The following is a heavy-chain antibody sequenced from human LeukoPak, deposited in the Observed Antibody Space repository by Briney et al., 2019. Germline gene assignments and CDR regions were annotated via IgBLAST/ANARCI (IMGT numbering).Heavy chain of an antibody. CDR3: ARGYYDFWSGYYRDYNWFDP. Sequence: PSETLSLTCAVYGGSFSGYYWSWIRQPPGKGLEWIGEINHSGSTNYNPSLESRVTISVDTSKNQFSLKLSSVTAADTAVYYCARGYYDFWSGYYRDYNWFDPWGQGTLVTVSS. CDR1: GGSFSGYY. D-gene: IGHD3-3*01. CDR2: INHSGST. J-gene: IGHJ5*02. V-gene: IGHV4-34*01.